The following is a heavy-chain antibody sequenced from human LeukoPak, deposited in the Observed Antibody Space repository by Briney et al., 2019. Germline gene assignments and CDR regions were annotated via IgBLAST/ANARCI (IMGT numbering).Heavy chain of an antibody. V-gene: IGHV4-39*07. Sequence: PSETLSLTCTVSGGSISSRSYYWGWIRQPPGKGLEWIGSMYYSGNTYYNPSLKSRVTISVDTSKNQFSLKLSSVTAADTAVYYCARDSFYGMDVWGQGTTVTVSS. J-gene: IGHJ6*02. CDR1: GGSISSRSYY. CDR3: ARDSFYGMDV. CDR2: MYYSGNT.